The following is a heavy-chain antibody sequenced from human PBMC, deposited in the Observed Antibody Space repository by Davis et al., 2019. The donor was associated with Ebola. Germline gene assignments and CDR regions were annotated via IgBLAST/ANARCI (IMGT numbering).Heavy chain of an antibody. J-gene: IGHJ6*02. CDR2: INPSGGST. V-gene: IGHV1-46*01. CDR1: GYTFTSYY. Sequence: ASVKVSCKASGYTFTSYYMHWVRQAPGQGLEWMGIINPSGGSTSYAQKFQGRVTMTRDTSTSTVYMELSSLSSEDTAVYYCATETYYDFWSGYYDYGMDVWGQGTTVTVSS. D-gene: IGHD3-3*01. CDR3: ATETYYDFWSGYYDYGMDV.